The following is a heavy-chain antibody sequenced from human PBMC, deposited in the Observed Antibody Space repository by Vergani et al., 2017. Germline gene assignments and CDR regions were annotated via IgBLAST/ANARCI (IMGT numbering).Heavy chain of an antibody. CDR1: GGSISSYY. CDR2: IYYSGST. CDR3: ARESGVFYYGSGSYYSNWFDP. V-gene: IGHV4-59*01. Sequence: QVQLQESGPGLVKPSETLSLTCTVSGGSISSYYWSWIRQPPGKGLEWIGYIYYSGSTNYNPSLKSLVTISVDTSKNQFSLKLSSVTAADTAVYYCARESGVFYYGSGSYYSNWFDPWGQGTLVTVSS. D-gene: IGHD3-10*01. J-gene: IGHJ5*02.